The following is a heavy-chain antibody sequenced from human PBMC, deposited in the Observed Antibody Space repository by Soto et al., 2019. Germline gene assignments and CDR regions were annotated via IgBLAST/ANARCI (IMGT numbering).Heavy chain of an antibody. D-gene: IGHD1-26*01. CDR3: ARVNQWGGYGMDV. J-gene: IGHJ6*02. CDR2: FDPEDGET. CDR1: GYTLTELS. V-gene: IGHV1-24*01. Sequence: ASVKVSCKVSGYTLTELSMHWVRQAPGKGLEWMGGFDPEDGETIYAQKFQGRVTITRDTSASTAYMELSSLRSEDTAVYYCARVNQWGGYGMDVWGQGTTVTVSS.